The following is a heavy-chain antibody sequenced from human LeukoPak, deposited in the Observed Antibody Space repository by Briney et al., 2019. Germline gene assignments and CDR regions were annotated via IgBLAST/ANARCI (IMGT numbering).Heavy chain of an antibody. V-gene: IGHV4-59*11. CDR3: ARDTDRRSSPGSWFDP. J-gene: IGHJ5*02. Sequence: SETLSLTCAVSGGSITSRSWSWIRQPPGKGLEWIGYIFYSGHTNYNPSLRSRVTISVDTSKTQFSLRLSSVTAADTAVYYCARDTDRRSSPGSWFDPWGQGTLVTVSS. CDR1: GGSITSRS. CDR2: IFYSGHT. D-gene: IGHD2-15*01.